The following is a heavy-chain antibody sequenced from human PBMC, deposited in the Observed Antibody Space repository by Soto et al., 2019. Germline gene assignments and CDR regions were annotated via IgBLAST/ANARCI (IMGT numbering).Heavy chain of an antibody. CDR1: GGTFSSYA. CDR3: ARGARELLHTYYYGMDV. CDR2: IIPIFGTA. V-gene: IGHV1-69*13. Sequence: GASVKVSCKASGGTFSSYAISWVRQAPGQGLEWMGGIIPIFGTANYAQKFQGRVTITADESTSTAYMELSSLRSEDTAVYYCARGARELLHTYYYGMDVWGQGTTVTVSS. D-gene: IGHD3-10*01. J-gene: IGHJ6*02.